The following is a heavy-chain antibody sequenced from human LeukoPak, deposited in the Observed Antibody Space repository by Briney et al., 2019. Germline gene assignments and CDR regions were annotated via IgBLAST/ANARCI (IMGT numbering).Heavy chain of an antibody. CDR1: RFIFSNYA. CDR2: INGGGVNT. CDR3: ARSRGSGWYGDWYFDL. Sequence: PGGSLRLSCAASRFIFSNYAMSWVRQAPGKGLEWVSSINGGGVNTYYPDSVKGRFTISRDNSQNSLYVQMNSLRAEDTAVYYCARSRGSGWYGDWYFDLWGRGTLVTVSS. D-gene: IGHD6-19*01. V-gene: IGHV3-23*01. J-gene: IGHJ2*01.